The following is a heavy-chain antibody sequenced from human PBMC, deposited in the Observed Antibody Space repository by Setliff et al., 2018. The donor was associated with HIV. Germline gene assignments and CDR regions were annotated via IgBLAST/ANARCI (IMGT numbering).Heavy chain of an antibody. CDR3: ASLHRIADFDY. V-gene: IGHV4-4*07. Sequence: KPSETLSLTCTVSGGSISSYYWSWIRQPAGKGLEWIGHIYISGSTNYNPSLKSRVTLSVDTSMNQFSLKLRSVTAADTAVYYCASLHRIADFDYWGQGTLVTVSS. CDR2: IYISGST. CDR1: GGSISSYY. D-gene: IGHD6-13*01. J-gene: IGHJ4*01.